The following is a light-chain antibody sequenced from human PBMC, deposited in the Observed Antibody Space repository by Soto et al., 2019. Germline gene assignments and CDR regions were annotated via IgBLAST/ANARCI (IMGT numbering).Light chain of an antibody. CDR3: MQGSHWPPFT. V-gene: IGKV2-30*01. CDR2: KVS. CDR1: QSLVVSGGDIW. J-gene: IGKJ2*01. Sequence: DVVMTQSPLSLPVTLGQPASISCRSSQSLVVSGGDIWLSWFHHRPGHSPRRLIYKVSNRDSGVPERFSGSGSGTDFTLKISRVEAEDLGVYYCMQGSHWPPFTFGQGTKLEI.